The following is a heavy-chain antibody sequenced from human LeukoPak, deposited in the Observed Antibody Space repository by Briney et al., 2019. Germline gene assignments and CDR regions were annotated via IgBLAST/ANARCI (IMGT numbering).Heavy chain of an antibody. CDR3: ARLRYNDFSSGHWKYYYYMDA. V-gene: IGHV3-11*04. CDR1: GFIFSDYY. Sequence: GGSLRLSCAASGFIFSDYYMSWIRQAPGKGLEWVSYISSSGSTICYADSVKGRFTISRDNAKNSLYLQMNSLRAEDTALYYCARLRYNDFSSGHWKYYYYMDAWGKGTTVTVSS. D-gene: IGHD3-3*01. CDR2: ISSSGSTI. J-gene: IGHJ6*03.